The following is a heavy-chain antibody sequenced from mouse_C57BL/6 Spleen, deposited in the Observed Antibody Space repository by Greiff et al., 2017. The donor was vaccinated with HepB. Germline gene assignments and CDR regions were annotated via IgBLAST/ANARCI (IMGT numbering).Heavy chain of an antibody. CDR2: IDPSDSYT. Sequence: QVQLQQPGAELVRPGTSVKLSCKASGYTFTSYWMHWVKQRPGQGLEWIGVIDPSDSYTNYNQKFKGKATLTVDTSSSTAYMQLSSLTSEDSAVYYCARRGDYYGSTWFAYWGQGTLVTVSA. CDR3: ARRGDYYGSTWFAY. D-gene: IGHD1-1*01. V-gene: IGHV1-59*01. CDR1: GYTFTSYW. J-gene: IGHJ3*01.